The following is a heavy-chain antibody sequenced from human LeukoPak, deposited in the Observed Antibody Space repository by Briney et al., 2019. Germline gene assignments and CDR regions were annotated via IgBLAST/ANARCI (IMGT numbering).Heavy chain of an antibody. V-gene: IGHV3-30*02. J-gene: IGHJ1*01. Sequence: GGSLRLSCAASGFTFSSYGMHWVRQAPGKGLEWVAFIRYDGSNKYYADSVKGRFTISRDNSKNTLYLQMNSLRAEDTAVYYCAKVGAAAPTRYFQHWGQGTLVTVSS. CDR2: IRYDGSNK. D-gene: IGHD6-13*01. CDR1: GFTFSSYG. CDR3: AKVGAAAPTRYFQH.